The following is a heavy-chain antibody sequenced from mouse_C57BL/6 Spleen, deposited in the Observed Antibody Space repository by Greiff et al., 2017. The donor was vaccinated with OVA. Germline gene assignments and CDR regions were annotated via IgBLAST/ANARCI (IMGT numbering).Heavy chain of an antibody. CDR2: INPSTGGT. CDR3: ARSRSPRDYFDY. V-gene: IGHV1-42*01. J-gene: IGHJ2*01. Sequence: VQLKESGPELVKPGASVKISCKASGYSFTGYYMNWVKQSPEKSLEWIGEINPSTGGTTYNQKFKAKATLTVDKSSSTAYMQLKSLTSEDSAVYYCARSRSPRDYFDYWGQGTTRTVSS. CDR1: GYSFTGYY.